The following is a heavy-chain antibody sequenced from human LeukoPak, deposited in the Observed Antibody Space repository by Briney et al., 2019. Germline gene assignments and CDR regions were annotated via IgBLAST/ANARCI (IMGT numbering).Heavy chain of an antibody. CDR1: GFTFSSYS. CDR2: ISSSSSYI. D-gene: IGHD3-9*01. Sequence: GGSLRLSCAASGFTFSSYSMNWVRQAPGKGLEWVSSISSSSSYIYYADSVKGRFTISRDNAKNSLYLQMNSLRAEDTALYYCAKSPGYGYYYGMDVWGQGTTVTVSS. J-gene: IGHJ6*02. CDR3: AKSPGYGYYYGMDV. V-gene: IGHV3-21*04.